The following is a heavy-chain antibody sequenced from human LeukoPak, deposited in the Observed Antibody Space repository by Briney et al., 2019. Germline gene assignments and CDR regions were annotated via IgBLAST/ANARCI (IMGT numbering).Heavy chain of an antibody. CDR2: INWNGGST. J-gene: IGHJ3*02. CDR3: ASGYYDSSGYYPVAFDI. V-gene: IGHV3-20*04. CDR1: GFTFDDYG. Sequence: PGGSLRLSCAASGFTFDDYGMSWVRQAPGKGLEWVSGINWNGGSTGYADSVKGRFTTSRDNAKNSLYLQMNSLRAEDTALYYCASGYYDSSGYYPVAFDIWGQGTMVTVSS. D-gene: IGHD3-22*01.